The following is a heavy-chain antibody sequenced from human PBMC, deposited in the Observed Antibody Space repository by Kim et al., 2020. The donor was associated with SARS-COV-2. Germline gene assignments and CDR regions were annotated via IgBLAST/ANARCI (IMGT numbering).Heavy chain of an antibody. CDR2: ISSSGSTI. CDR3: ARNLDYYDSSAAS. D-gene: IGHD3-22*01. Sequence: GGSLRLSCAASGFTFSSYEMNWVRQAPGKGLEWVSYISSSGSTIYCADSVKGRFTISRDNAKNSLYLQMNSLRAEDTAVYYCARNLDYYDSSAASWGQGTLVTVSS. J-gene: IGHJ5*02. CDR1: GFTFSSYE. V-gene: IGHV3-48*03.